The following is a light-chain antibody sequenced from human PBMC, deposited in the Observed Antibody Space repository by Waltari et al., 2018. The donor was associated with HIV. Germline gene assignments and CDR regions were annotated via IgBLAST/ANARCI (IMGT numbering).Light chain of an antibody. CDR1: QSLLDGDDGNTH. J-gene: IGKJ5*01. CDR2: SLS. CDR3: MQRIEFPIT. Sequence: VMTLTPLSLPVTPVEPAAISCASRQSLLDGDDGNTHLDWFLQKPGQSPQLLIYSLSYRASGVPARFSGSGSGTNFTLKISRVEAVDSATYYCMQRIEFPITFGQGTRLEIK. V-gene: IGKV2-40*01.